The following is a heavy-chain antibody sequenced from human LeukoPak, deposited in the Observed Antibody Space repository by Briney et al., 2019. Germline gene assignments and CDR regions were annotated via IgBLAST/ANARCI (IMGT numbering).Heavy chain of an antibody. CDR2: ISWNSDSI. CDR1: GFNFDDYA. V-gene: IGHV3-9*01. Sequence: GGSLRLSCAASGFNFDDYAMHWVRQVPGKGLEWVSGISWNSDSIGYADSVKGRFTISRDNAKKSLYLQMNSLRAEDTALYHCAKDVGALERNPDYWGQGTLVPVSS. D-gene: IGHD1-1*01. CDR3: AKDVGALERNPDY. J-gene: IGHJ4*02.